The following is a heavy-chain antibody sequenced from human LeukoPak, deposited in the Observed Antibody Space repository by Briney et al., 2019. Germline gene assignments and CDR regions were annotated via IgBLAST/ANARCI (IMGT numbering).Heavy chain of an antibody. J-gene: IGHJ6*03. V-gene: IGHV1-18*01. Sequence: GASVKVSCKASGYTFTSYGISWVRQAPGQGLEWMGWISAYNGNTNYAQKLQGRVTMTTDTSTSTAYMELRSLRSDDTAVYYCARGVMAVYQSRPRTYYYYYMDVWGKGTTVTVSS. CDR3: ARGVMAVYQSRPRTYYYYYMDV. D-gene: IGHD2-8*02. CDR1: GYTFTSYG. CDR2: ISAYNGNT.